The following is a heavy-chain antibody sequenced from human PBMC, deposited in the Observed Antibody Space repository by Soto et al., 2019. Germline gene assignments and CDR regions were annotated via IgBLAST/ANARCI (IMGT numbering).Heavy chain of an antibody. CDR2: IYPADSAP. CDR3: ARLEWLSLAAWFDP. CDR1: VYSFTTYW. Sequence: GESLKISCQDSVYSFTTYWIGWVHRMPVKDLEWMGLIYPADSAPKSSPSFQCQVTFSADQSINTAYLQWSSLKASDTAIYYCARLEWLSLAAWFDPWGQGTLVTVSS. J-gene: IGHJ5*02. V-gene: IGHV5-51*07. D-gene: IGHD3-3*01.